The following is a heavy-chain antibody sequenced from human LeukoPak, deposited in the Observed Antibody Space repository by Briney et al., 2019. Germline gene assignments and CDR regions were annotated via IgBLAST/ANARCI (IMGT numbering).Heavy chain of an antibody. CDR1: GFTFSSYG. CDR3: AKEGAYGDYGYFDY. V-gene: IGHV3-30*18. J-gene: IGHJ4*02. D-gene: IGHD4-17*01. CDR2: ISYDGSNK. Sequence: GRSLRLSCAASGFTFSSYGMHWVRQAPGKGLEWVAVISYDGSNKYYADSVKGRFTISRDNSKNTLYLQMNSLRAEDTAVYYCAKEGAYGDYGYFDYWGQGTLVTVSS.